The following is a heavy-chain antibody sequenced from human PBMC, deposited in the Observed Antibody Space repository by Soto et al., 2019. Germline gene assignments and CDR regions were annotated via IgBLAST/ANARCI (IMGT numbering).Heavy chain of an antibody. CDR3: ARDSRIAAAGNYGMDV. Sequence: EVQLVETGGGLIQPGGSLRLSCAASGFTVSSNYMSWVRQAPGKGLEWVSVIYSGGSTYYADSVKGRFTISRDNSKNTLYLQMNSLRAEDTAVYYCARDSRIAAAGNYGMDVWGQGTTVTVSS. CDR2: IYSGGST. CDR1: GFTVSSNY. V-gene: IGHV3-53*02. D-gene: IGHD6-13*01. J-gene: IGHJ6*02.